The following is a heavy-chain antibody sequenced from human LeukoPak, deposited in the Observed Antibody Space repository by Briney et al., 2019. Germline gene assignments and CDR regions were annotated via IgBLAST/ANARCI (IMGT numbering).Heavy chain of an antibody. V-gene: IGHV1-69*04. CDR3: ARDTQDYYDSSDYPVL. CDR2: IIPILSIA. D-gene: IGHD3-22*01. CDR1: GGTFSSYT. Sequence: ASVKVSCKASGGTFSSYTISWVRQAPGPGLEWMGRIIPILSIANYAQKFQGRVTITADKSTSTAYMELSSLRSEDTAVYYCARDTQDYYDSSDYPVLWGQGTLVTVSS. J-gene: IGHJ4*02.